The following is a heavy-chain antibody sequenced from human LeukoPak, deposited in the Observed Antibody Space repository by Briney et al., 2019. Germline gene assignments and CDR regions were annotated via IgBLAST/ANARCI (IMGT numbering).Heavy chain of an antibody. J-gene: IGHJ4*02. D-gene: IGHD6-13*01. V-gene: IGHV4-34*01. CDR1: GASFSDYY. Sequence: SETLSLTCAVYGASFSDYYWSWIRQPPGKGLEWIGEINHRGSTIYNPSLKSRVTISVDASQNHFSLKLTSVTAADTAVYYCARETAAAGRGGFDYWGQGTLATVSS. CDR2: INHRGST. CDR3: ARETAAAGRGGFDY.